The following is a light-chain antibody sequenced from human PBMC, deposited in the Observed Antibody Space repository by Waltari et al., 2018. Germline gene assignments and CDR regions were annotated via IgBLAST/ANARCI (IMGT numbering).Light chain of an antibody. CDR2: CNN. Sequence: QSVLAPPPSVSGAPGPTLTISCPGSSSNIGAGYDLHYSQHIPGTAPKLLIFCNNKRHSGGPDRLFGSTSGTTASVAITGLQDADEADYYCQWYDSSLSGSEVFGTGTKVTVL. V-gene: IGLV1-40*01. J-gene: IGLJ1*01. CDR3: QWYDSSLSGSEV. CDR1: SSNIGAGYD.